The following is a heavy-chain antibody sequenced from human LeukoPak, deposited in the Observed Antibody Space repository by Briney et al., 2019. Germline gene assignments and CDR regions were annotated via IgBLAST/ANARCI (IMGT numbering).Heavy chain of an antibody. D-gene: IGHD6-13*01. CDR2: ISYDGGHK. CDR1: GFTFSSYA. V-gene: IGHV3-30*04. J-gene: IGHJ4*02. Sequence: GGSLRLSCATSGFTFSSYAMHWVRQAPGKGLDWVAVISYDGGHKYYADSVKGRFTISRDYSKNTLYLQMNSLRADDTAIYYCARDDFGGFTSSWFHWGQGTLVTVSS. CDR3: ARDDFGGFTSSWFH.